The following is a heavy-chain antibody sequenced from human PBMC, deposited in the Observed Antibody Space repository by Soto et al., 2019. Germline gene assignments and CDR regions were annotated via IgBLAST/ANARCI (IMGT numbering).Heavy chain of an antibody. V-gene: IGHV4-59*01. CDR3: ARGGWKLFDY. D-gene: IGHD6-19*01. Sequence: SETLSLTCTVSGGSISSYYWSWIRQPPGKGLEWIGYFYYSGSTNYNPSLKSRVTISVDTSKNQFSLKLSSVTAADTAVYYCARGGWKLFDYWGQGTLVTSPQ. CDR2: FYYSGST. CDR1: GGSISSYY. J-gene: IGHJ4*02.